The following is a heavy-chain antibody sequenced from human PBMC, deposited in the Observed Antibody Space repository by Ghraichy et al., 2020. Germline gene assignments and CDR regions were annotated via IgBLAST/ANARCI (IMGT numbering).Heavy chain of an antibody. J-gene: IGHJ3*02. V-gene: IGHV4-39*01. CDR2: IYYSGST. D-gene: IGHD3-10*01. Sequence: GSLRLSCTVSGGSISSSSYYWGWIRQPPGKGLEWIGSIYYSGSTYYNPSLKSRVTISVDTSKNQFSLKLSSVTAADTAVYYCARHKGSANDAFDIWGQGTMVTVSS. CDR1: GGSISSSSYY. CDR3: ARHKGSANDAFDI.